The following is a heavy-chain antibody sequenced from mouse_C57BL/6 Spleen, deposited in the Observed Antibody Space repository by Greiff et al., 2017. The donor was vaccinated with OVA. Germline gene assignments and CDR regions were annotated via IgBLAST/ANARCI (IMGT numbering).Heavy chain of an antibody. Sequence: VQLQQSGPGLVQPSQSLSITCTVSGFSLTSYGVHWVRQSPGKGLEWLGVIWSGGSTDYNAAFISRLSISKDNSKSQVFFKMNSLQADDTAIYYCARDGGYVSAWFAYWGQGTLVTVSA. CDR1: GFSLTSYG. V-gene: IGHV2-2*01. D-gene: IGHD2-2*01. CDR2: IWSGGST. CDR3: ARDGGYVSAWFAY. J-gene: IGHJ3*01.